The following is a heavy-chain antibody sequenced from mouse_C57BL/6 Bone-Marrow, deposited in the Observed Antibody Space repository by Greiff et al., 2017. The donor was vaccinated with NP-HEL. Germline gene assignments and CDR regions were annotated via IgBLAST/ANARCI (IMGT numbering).Heavy chain of an antibody. Sequence: QVQLQHSGAELVKPGASVKMSCKASGYTFTTSPIEWMKQNHGKSLEWLGNFHPYNDDTKYNEKFKGKATLTVEKASSTVYLELSRLTSDDSAVYYCSRGDWANYFDYWDQGTTLTVSS. CDR3: SRGDWANYFDY. J-gene: IGHJ2*01. CDR2: FHPYNDDT. CDR1: GYTFTTSP. D-gene: IGHD4-1*01. V-gene: IGHV1-47*01.